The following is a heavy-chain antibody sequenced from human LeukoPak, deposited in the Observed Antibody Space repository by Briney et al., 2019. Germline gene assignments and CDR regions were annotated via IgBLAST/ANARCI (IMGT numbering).Heavy chain of an antibody. J-gene: IGHJ4*02. D-gene: IGHD6-13*01. CDR3: ASARTSSRSWFTFDY. V-gene: IGHV4-39*01. CDR2: IYYSEST. CDR1: GGPISSYY. Sequence: SETLSLTCTVSGGPISSYYWGWIRQPPGKGREGIGSIYYSESTYYNPSLKSRVTISVDTSKNQLSLKLSSVTAADTAVYYCASARTSSRSWFTFDYWGQGILVTVSS.